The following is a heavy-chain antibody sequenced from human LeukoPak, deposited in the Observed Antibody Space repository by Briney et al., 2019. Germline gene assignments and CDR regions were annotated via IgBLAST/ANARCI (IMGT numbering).Heavy chain of an antibody. V-gene: IGHV1-46*01. D-gene: IGHD3-22*01. CDR2: INPTGTGT. CDR1: GYTFINNW. J-gene: IGHJ6*03. CDR3: ATNYYDSSGGRYYYYYMDV. Sequence: GASVKVSCKASGYTFINNWMHWVRQAPGQGLEWIGLINPTGTGTLYAQKFQGRVTMTEDTSTDTAYMELSSLRSEDTAVYYCATNYYDSSGGRYYYYYMDVWGKGTTVTVSS.